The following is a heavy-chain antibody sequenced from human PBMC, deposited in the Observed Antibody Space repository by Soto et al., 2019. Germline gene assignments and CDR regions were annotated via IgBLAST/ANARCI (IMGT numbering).Heavy chain of an antibody. CDR1: RFSLSRKGMS. Sequence: EXGXTLVTPKQTLIXNCAFWRFSLSRKGMSVIWMRQRPGKALEFLALIDWEEEKFYSPSLRTRLTVSKDTSKSHVVLTLTNLDTVDTATYYCTRSTNWNYDYYFDYWGQGTLVTVSS. D-gene: IGHD1-7*01. CDR3: TRSTNWNYDYYFDY. J-gene: IGHJ4*02. CDR2: IDWEEEK. V-gene: IGHV2-70*01.